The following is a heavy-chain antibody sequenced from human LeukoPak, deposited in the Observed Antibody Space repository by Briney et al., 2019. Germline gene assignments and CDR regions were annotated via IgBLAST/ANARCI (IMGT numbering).Heavy chain of an antibody. CDR3: AKDVGRDGYNPNLDY. CDR2: ISVYGGST. Sequence: PGGSLRLSCAASGFTFDNYSMHWVRQAPGKGLEWVSLISVYGGSTYYADPVKGRFTISRDNSKNSLYLQMHSLRTEDTALYYCAKDVGRDGYNPNLDYWGQGTLVTVSS. J-gene: IGHJ4*02. V-gene: IGHV3-43*02. D-gene: IGHD5-24*01. CDR1: GFTFDNYS.